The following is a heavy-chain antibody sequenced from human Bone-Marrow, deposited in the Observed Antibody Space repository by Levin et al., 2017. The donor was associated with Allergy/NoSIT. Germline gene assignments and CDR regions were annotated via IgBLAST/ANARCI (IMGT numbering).Heavy chain of an antibody. J-gene: IGHJ4*02. Sequence: KAGGSLRLSCVASGITFSSHNMNWVRQAPGKGLEWVSSISSSSDYIYYADSVKGRFTISRDNAKNSLYLQMNSLRADDTAIYYCARETDIAVAGDFHYWGQGTLVTVSS. CDR3: ARETDIAVAGDFHY. CDR2: ISSSSDYI. D-gene: IGHD6-19*01. CDR1: GITFSSHN. V-gene: IGHV3-21*01.